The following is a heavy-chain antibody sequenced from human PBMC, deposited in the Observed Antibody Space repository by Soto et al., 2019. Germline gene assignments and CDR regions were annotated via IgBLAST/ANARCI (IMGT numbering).Heavy chain of an antibody. J-gene: IGHJ3*02. CDR2: INAGNGNT. Sequence: ASVKVSCKASGYTFTSYAMHWVRQAPGQRLEWMGWINAGNGNTKYSQKFQGRVTITRDTSASTAYMELSSLRSEDTAVYYCAREGELWLILGAFDIWGQGTMVTVSS. CDR3: AREGELWLILGAFDI. V-gene: IGHV1-3*01. CDR1: GYTFTSYA. D-gene: IGHD5-18*01.